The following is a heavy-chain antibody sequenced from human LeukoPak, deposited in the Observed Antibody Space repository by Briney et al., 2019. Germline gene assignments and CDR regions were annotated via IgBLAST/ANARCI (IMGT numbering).Heavy chain of an antibody. CDR2: INHSGST. CDR3: AWGSYLDY. Sequence: SETLSLTCAVYGGSFSGYYWSWNRQPPGKGLEWIGEINHSGSTNYNPSLKSRVTISVDTSKNQFSLKLSSVTAADTAVYYCAWGSYLDYWGQGTLVTVSS. V-gene: IGHV4-34*01. J-gene: IGHJ4*02. D-gene: IGHD3-16*01. CDR1: GGSFSGYY.